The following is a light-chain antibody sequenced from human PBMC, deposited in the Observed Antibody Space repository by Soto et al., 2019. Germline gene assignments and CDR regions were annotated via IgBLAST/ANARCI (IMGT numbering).Light chain of an antibody. V-gene: IGKV3-20*01. CDR2: GAS. CDR3: QQYETFSGT. Sequence: EVVLTQSPGTVSLSPGERATLSCRASQSVSSSYLAWYQHKRGQAPRLLMYGASSRATGVPDRFSGWGSGTDFTLTISRLEPEDFATYYCQQYETFSGTFGPGTKVDIK. J-gene: IGKJ1*01. CDR1: QSVSSSY.